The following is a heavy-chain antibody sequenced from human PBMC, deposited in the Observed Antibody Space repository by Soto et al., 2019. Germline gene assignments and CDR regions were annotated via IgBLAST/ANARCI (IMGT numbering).Heavy chain of an antibody. Sequence: SGGSLRLSCAASGFTFSDYYMSWIRQAPGKGLEWVSYISSSGSTIYYADSVKGRFTISRDNAKNSLYLQMNSLRAEDTAVYYCARASYYYDSSGSLDGSSEEYFQHWGQGTLVTVSS. V-gene: IGHV3-11*01. CDR3: ARASYYYDSSGSLDGSSEEYFQH. CDR1: GFTFSDYY. CDR2: ISSSGSTI. J-gene: IGHJ1*01. D-gene: IGHD3-22*01.